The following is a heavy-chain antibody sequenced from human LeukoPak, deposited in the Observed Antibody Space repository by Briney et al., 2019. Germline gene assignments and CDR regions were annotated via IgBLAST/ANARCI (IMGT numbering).Heavy chain of an antibody. CDR2: ISHTGTTM. CDR1: GFSFSSYS. J-gene: IGHJ4*02. Sequence: GGSLRLSCAASGFSFSSYSMNWVRQAPGKGLEWVSYISHTGTTMSYADSVKGRFTISRDNAKNSLYLQMNSLRAEDTAVYNCAKSGGTVVGDYWGQGTLVTVSS. CDR3: AKSGGTVVGDY. D-gene: IGHD1-26*01. V-gene: IGHV3-48*01.